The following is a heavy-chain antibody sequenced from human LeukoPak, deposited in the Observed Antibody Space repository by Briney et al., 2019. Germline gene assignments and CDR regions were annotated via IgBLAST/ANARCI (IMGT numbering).Heavy chain of an antibody. D-gene: IGHD6-19*01. J-gene: IGHJ6*03. V-gene: IGHV1-46*01. CDR2: INPSGGST. CDR1: GYTFTSYY. Sequence: GASVTVSCKASGYTFTSYYMHWVRQAPGQGLEWMGIINPSGGSTSYAQKFQGRVTMTRDTSISTAYMELSRLRSDDTAVYYCARDRASSGWIKYYYYYMDVWGKGTTVTISS. CDR3: ARDRASSGWIKYYYYYMDV.